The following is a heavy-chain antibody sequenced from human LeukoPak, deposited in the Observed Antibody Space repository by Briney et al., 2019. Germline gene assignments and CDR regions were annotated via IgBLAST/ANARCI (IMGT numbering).Heavy chain of an antibody. J-gene: IGHJ4*02. V-gene: IGHV3-74*01. CDR3: ASPLYDSSGYL. Sequence: GGSLRLSCAASGFTFSSYWMHWVRHAPGKGLVWVSRINSDGSSTSYADSVRGRFTISRDNAKNTLYLQMNSLRAEDTAVYYCASPLYDSSGYLWGQGTLVTVSS. CDR2: INSDGSST. D-gene: IGHD3-22*01. CDR1: GFTFSSYW.